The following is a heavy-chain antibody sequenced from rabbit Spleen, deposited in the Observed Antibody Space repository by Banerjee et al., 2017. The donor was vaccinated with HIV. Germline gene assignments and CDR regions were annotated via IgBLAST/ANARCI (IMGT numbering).Heavy chain of an antibody. V-gene: IGHV1S40*01. Sequence: QQLVESGGGLVKPGASLTLICTASGFSFSSDYDMSWVRQAPGKGLEWIGFIYTGNGKNYYASWAKGRFTISKTSSTTVTLQVTSLTAADTATYFCTRDDGSGHYIDGYFNLWGPGTLVTVS. J-gene: IGHJ4*01. CDR1: GFSFSSDYD. D-gene: IGHD1-1*01. CDR3: TRDDGSGHYIDGYFNL. CDR2: IYTGNGKN.